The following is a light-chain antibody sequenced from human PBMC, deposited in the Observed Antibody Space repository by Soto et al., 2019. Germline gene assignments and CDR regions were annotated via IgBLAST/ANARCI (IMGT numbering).Light chain of an antibody. Sequence: DIQMTQSPSTLSASVGDRVTITCRARQNINSWLAWYQQKPGKAPNLLIYDASPLESGVPSRFSGSGSGTEFTLTISSLQPEDFATYYCQQFHSFSRTFGQGTKVEVK. CDR1: QNINSW. V-gene: IGKV1-5*01. J-gene: IGKJ1*01. CDR2: DAS. CDR3: QQFHSFSRT.